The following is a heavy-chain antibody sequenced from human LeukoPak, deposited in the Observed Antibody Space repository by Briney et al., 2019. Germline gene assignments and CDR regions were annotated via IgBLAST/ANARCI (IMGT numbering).Heavy chain of an antibody. CDR1: GFTFSSYS. V-gene: IGHV3-21*01. Sequence: GGSLRLSCAASGFTFSSYSMNWVRQAPGKGLEWVSSISSSSYIYYADSVKGRFTISRDNGKNSLYLQMNSLRAEDTAVYYCARDRSYCSGGSCSDYYYGMDVWGQGTTVTVSS. D-gene: IGHD2-15*01. CDR2: ISSSSYI. J-gene: IGHJ6*02. CDR3: ARDRSYCSGGSCSDYYYGMDV.